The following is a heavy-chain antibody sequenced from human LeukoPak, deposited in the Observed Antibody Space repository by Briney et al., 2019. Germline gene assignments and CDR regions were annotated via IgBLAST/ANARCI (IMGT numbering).Heavy chain of an antibody. V-gene: IGHV4-61*01. CDR2: IHYSGST. CDR3: ARTTPNWGIFDY. Sequence: SQTLSLTCTVSGGSVSSGSYYWSWIRQPPGKGLEWIGYIHYSGSTNYNPSLKSRVTISVDTSKNQFSLKLSSVTAADTAVYYCARTTPNWGIFDYWGQGTLVTVSS. D-gene: IGHD3-16*01. CDR1: GGSVSSGSYY. J-gene: IGHJ4*02.